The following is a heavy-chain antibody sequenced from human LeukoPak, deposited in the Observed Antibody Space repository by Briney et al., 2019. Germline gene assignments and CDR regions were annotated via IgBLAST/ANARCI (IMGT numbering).Heavy chain of an antibody. CDR2: NYYSGST. CDR3: ARDGVKDFWSGYSAGAFDI. Sequence: PSETLSLTCTVSGGSISSYYWSWIRQPPGKGLEWIGYNYYSGSTNYNPSLKSRVTISVDTSKNQFSLKLSSVTAADTAVYYCARDGVKDFWSGYSAGAFDIWGQGTMVTVSS. D-gene: IGHD3-3*01. V-gene: IGHV4-59*01. J-gene: IGHJ3*02. CDR1: GGSISSYY.